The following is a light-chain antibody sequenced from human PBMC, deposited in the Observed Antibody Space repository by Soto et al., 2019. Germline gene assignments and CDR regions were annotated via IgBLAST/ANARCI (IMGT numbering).Light chain of an antibody. CDR3: QQSYSTSWT. CDR2: GAS. J-gene: IGKJ1*01. Sequence: DVQMTQSPSSLSASVVDRVTITCRASQSISTYLNCYQQKPGKAPKLLIYGASSLQSGVPSGFRGTGSGTDFTLTISSLQPEDFATYYCQQSYSTSWTFGQGTKVELK. CDR1: QSISTY. V-gene: IGKV1-39*01.